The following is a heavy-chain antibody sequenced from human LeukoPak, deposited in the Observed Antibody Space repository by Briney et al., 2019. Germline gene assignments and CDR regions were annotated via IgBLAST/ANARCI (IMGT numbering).Heavy chain of an antibody. CDR3: ARGMAYDFGYYYYMDV. V-gene: IGHV4-34*01. CDR1: GGSFSGYY. Sequence: SETLSLTCAVYGGSFSGYYWSWIRQPPGKGLEWIGEINHSGSTNYNPSLKSRVTISVDTSKNQFSLKLSSVTAADTAVYYCARGMAYDFGYYYYMDVWGKGTTVTVSS. J-gene: IGHJ6*03. D-gene: IGHD3-3*01. CDR2: INHSGST.